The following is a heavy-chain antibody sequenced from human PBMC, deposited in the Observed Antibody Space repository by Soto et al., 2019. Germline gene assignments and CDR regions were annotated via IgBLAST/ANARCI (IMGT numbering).Heavy chain of an antibody. CDR2: IWYDGSNK. Sequence: QVQLVESGGGVVQPGRSLRLSCAASGFTFSSYAMHWVRQAPGKGLEWVAVIWYDGSNKYYADSVKGRFTISRDNSKITLYLQMNSLRAEDTAVYYCARSITISAMDVWGQGTTVTVSS. J-gene: IGHJ6*02. CDR3: ARSITISAMDV. D-gene: IGHD3-3*01. V-gene: IGHV3-33*01. CDR1: GFTFSSYA.